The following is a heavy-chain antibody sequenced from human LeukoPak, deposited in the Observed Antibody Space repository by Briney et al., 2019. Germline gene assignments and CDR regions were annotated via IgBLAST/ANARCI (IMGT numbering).Heavy chain of an antibody. CDR3: ARSSRYDIWTGYPY. CDR1: AYTFTGYY. V-gene: IGHV1-2*02. D-gene: IGHD3-9*01. CDR2: INANSGGT. J-gene: IGHJ4*02. Sequence: ASVKVSCTASAYTFTGYYMHWVRQAPGQGLEWMGWINANSGGTNYAQKFQGRVTMTRDTSISTAYMELSRLRSDDTAVYYCARSSRYDIWTGYPYWGQGTLVTVSP.